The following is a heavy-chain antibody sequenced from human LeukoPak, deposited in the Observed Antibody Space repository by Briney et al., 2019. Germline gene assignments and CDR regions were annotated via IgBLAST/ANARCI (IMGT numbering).Heavy chain of an antibody. D-gene: IGHD2-21*02. CDR3: ARDAELAYCGGDCYSGWFDP. CDR1: GYTFSGHY. Sequence: ASVKVSCKASGYTFSGHYMHWVRQAPGQGLEWIGWINPNTGRTEYAQKFQGRVTMTRDTSISTAYMDLSRLRSDDTAVYYCARDAELAYCGGDCYSGWFDPWGQGTLVTVSS. CDR2: INPNTGRT. J-gene: IGHJ5*02. V-gene: IGHV1-2*02.